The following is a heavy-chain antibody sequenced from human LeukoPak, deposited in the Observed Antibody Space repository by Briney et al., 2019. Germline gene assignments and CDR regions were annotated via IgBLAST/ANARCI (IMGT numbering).Heavy chain of an antibody. J-gene: IGHJ5*02. CDR2: IIPIFGTA. Sequence: SVNVSCTASGGTFSSHAISWVRQAPGQGLEWMGGIIPIFGTANYAQKFQGRVTITADESTSTAYMELSSLRSEDTAVYYCARSLDFPSWFDPWGQGTLVTVSS. CDR1: GGTFSSHA. V-gene: IGHV1-69*13. CDR3: ARSLDFPSWFDP.